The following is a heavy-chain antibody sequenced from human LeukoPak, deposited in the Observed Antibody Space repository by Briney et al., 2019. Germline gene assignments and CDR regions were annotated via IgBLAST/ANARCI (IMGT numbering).Heavy chain of an antibody. V-gene: IGHV3-23*01. CDR2: ISGSGAGT. CDR1: AFTFSTYA. CDR3: SNLYSSNY. J-gene: IGHJ4*02. Sequence: GGSLRLSCAASAFTFSTYAMSWVRQAPGMGLEWVSGISGSGAGTYYADSVGGRFTISRDNSKNTLYLQMNSLRAEDTAVYYCSNLYSSNYWGQGTLVTVSS. D-gene: IGHD6-13*01.